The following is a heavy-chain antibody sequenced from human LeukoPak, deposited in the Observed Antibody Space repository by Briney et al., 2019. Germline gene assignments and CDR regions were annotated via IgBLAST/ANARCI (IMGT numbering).Heavy chain of an antibody. V-gene: IGHV4-61*02. CDR2: IYTSGST. D-gene: IGHD2-21*01. CDR3: ARLQGRRVIADDAFDI. J-gene: IGHJ3*02. CDR1: GGPISSGSYY. Sequence: SQTLSLTCTVSGGPISSGSYYWSWIRQPAGKGLEWIGRIYTSGSTNYNPSLKSRVTISVDTSKNQFSLKLSSVTAADTAVYYCARLQGRRVIADDAFDIWGQGTMVTVSS.